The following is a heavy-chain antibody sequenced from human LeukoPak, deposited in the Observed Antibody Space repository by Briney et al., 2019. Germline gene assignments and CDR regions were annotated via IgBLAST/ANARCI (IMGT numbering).Heavy chain of an antibody. V-gene: IGHV3-7*01. J-gene: IGHJ4*02. CDR1: GFTFSSYW. Sequence: GGSLRLSCAASGFTFSSYWMSWVRPAPGKGLEWVGNIKQDGSEKYYVDSVKGRFTISRDNAKNSLYLQMNSLRAEDTAVYYCARASRYCSSTSCYPDYWGQGTLVTVSS. CDR2: IKQDGSEK. D-gene: IGHD2-2*01. CDR3: ARASRYCSSTSCYPDY.